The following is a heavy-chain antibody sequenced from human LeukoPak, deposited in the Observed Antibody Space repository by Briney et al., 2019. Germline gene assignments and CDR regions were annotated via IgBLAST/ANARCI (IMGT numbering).Heavy chain of an antibody. CDR2: IIPIFGTA. J-gene: IGHJ5*02. CDR3: ARVDTAMVLDGYWFDP. D-gene: IGHD5-18*01. CDR1: GGTFSSYA. V-gene: IGHV1-69*01. Sequence: ASVKVSCKASGGTFSSYAISWVRQAPGQGLEWMGGIIPIFGTANYAQKFQGRVTITADESTSTAYMELSSLRSEDTAVYYCARVDTAMVLDGYWFDPWGQGTLVTVSS.